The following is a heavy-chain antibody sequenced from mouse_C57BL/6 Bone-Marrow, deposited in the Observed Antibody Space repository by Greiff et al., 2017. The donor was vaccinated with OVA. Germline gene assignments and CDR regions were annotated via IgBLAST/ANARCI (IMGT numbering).Heavy chain of an antibody. Sequence: VQLQQPGAELVKPGASVKLSCKASGYTFTSYWMHWVKQRPGQGLEWIGMIHPTSGSTNYNEKFKSKATLTVDKSSSTAYMQLSSLTSEDSAVYYCARGTGYYAMDYWGQGTSVTVSS. CDR3: ARGTGYYAMDY. D-gene: IGHD4-1*01. CDR2: IHPTSGST. V-gene: IGHV1-64*01. CDR1: GYTFTSYW. J-gene: IGHJ4*01.